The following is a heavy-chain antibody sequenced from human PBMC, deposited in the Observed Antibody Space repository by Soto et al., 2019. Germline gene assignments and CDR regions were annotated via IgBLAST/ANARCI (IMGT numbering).Heavy chain of an antibody. CDR2: INPNSGGT. D-gene: IGHD2-2*01. J-gene: IGHJ6*02. CDR3: ARAGDIVVVPAASGLRKYYYYGMDV. CDR1: GYTFTGYY. V-gene: IGHV1-2*04. Sequence: ASVKVSCKASGYTFTGYYMHWLRQAPGQGLEWMGWINPNSGGTNYAQKFQGWVTMTSDTSISTAYMELSRLRSDDTAVYYCARAGDIVVVPAASGLRKYYYYGMDVWGQGTTVTVSS.